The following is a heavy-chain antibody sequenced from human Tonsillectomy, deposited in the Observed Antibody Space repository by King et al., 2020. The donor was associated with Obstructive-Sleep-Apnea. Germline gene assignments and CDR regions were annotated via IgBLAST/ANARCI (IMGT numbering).Heavy chain of an antibody. CDR2: IDRDDDK. CDR1: GFSLTTSGLC. V-gene: IGHV2-70*01. D-gene: IGHD5-12*01. CDR3: ARTPCGYKFASYFDY. J-gene: IGHJ4*02. Sequence: VTLQESGPALVKSTQTLTLTCSCSGFSLTTSGLCVSWIRQPPGKALEWLALIDRDDDKYYSTSLKTRLTISKDTSRNQVVLTMTNMNSVDTGTYYCARTPCGYKFASYFDYWGQGVLVTVSS.